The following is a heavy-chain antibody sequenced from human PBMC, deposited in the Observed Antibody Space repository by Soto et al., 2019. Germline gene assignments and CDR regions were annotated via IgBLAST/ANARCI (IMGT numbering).Heavy chain of an antibody. Sequence: VGSLRLSCAASGFTFSSYSMNWVRQAPGKGLEWVSSISSSSSYIYYADSVKGRFTISRDNAKSSLYLQMNSLRAEDTAVYYCARVGYRYFDYWGQGTLVTVSS. CDR3: ARVGYRYFDY. CDR2: ISSSSSYI. J-gene: IGHJ4*02. D-gene: IGHD5-18*01. V-gene: IGHV3-21*01. CDR1: GFTFSSYS.